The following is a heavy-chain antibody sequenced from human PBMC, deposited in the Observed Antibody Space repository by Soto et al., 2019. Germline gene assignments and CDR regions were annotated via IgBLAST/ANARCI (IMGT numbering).Heavy chain of an antibody. CDR3: ARSPTVTTRTYYYYGMDV. CDR2: IIPIFGTA. Sequence: QVQLVQSGAEVKKPGSSVKVSCKASGGTFSSYAISWVRQAPGQGLEWMGGIIPIFGTANYAQKFQGRVTITEDESTSTAYMELSSLRSEDTAVDYCARSPTVTTRTYYYYGMDVWGQGPTVTVSS. CDR1: GGTFSSYA. J-gene: IGHJ6*02. V-gene: IGHV1-69*01. D-gene: IGHD4-4*01.